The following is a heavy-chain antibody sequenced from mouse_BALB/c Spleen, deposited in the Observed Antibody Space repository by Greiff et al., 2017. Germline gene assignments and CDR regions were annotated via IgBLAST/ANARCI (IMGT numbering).Heavy chain of an antibody. V-gene: IGHV5-6-5*01. CDR2: ISSGGST. D-gene: IGHD1-1*01. CDR1: GFTFSSYA. CDR3: ARIITTVVEDWYFDV. Sequence: EVQRVESGGGLVKPGGSLKLSCAASGFTFSSYAMSWVRQTPEKRLEWVASISSGGSTYYPDSVKGRFTISRDNARNILYLQMSSLRSEDTAMYYCARIITTVVEDWYFDVWGAGTTVTVSS. J-gene: IGHJ1*01.